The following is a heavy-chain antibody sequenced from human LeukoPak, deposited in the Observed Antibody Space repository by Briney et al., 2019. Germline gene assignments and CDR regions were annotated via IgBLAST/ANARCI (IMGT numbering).Heavy chain of an antibody. J-gene: IGHJ4*02. V-gene: IGHV3-30*04. CDR1: GFTFGSYA. D-gene: IGHD3-9*01. CDR2: ISYDGSNK. Sequence: GGSLRLSCAASGFTFGSYAMHWVRQAPGKGLEWVAVISYDGSNKYYADSVKGRFTISRDNSKNTLYLQMNSLRAEDTAVYYCAREDDDILTGSYYFDYGGQGTLVTVSS. CDR3: AREDDDILTGSYYFDY.